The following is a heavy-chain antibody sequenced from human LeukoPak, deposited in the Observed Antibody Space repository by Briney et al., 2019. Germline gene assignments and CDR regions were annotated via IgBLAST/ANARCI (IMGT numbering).Heavy chain of an antibody. CDR1: GFTFSSYA. J-gene: IGHJ5*02. CDR3: ARDSGSYQTANWFDPPFVGRFDP. D-gene: IGHD1-26*01. Sequence: PGRSLRLSCAASGFTFSSYAMHWVRQAPGKGLEWVAVISYDGSNKYYADSVKGRFTISRDNSKNTLYLQMNSLRAEDTAVYYCARDSGSYQTANWFDPPFVGRFDPWGQGTLVTVSS. V-gene: IGHV3-30-3*01. CDR2: ISYDGSNK.